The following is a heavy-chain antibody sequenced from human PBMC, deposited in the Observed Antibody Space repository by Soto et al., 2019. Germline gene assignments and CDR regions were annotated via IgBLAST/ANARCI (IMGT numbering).Heavy chain of an antibody. CDR1: GGSIRTRTNY. CDR3: ARGVRVGDRRIWYFDL. V-gene: IGHV4-31*03. Sequence: QVQLLESGPGLVKPSQTLSLTCRVSGGSIRTRTNYWSWIRQHPVKGLEWIASTYDSVNTYFNPSLESRTTISVYTFDGRFSLKVTSVTAADTAVDYCARGVRVGDRRIWYFDLWCRGTLVTVSS. J-gene: IGHJ2*01. D-gene: IGHD3-3*01. CDR2: TYDSVNT.